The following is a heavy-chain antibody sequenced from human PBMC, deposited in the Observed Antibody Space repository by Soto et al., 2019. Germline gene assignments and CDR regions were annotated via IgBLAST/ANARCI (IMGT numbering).Heavy chain of an antibody. J-gene: IGHJ6*02. Sequence: QVQLVQSGAEVKKPGSSVKVSCKASGDTFSTYGISWVRQAPGQGLEWMGGIIPKFGMTNYAQKFRRRVTITADRSTSTAYMALSSLRSEYTAVYYWARGLPGVIGDYGGHYCLDVWGQGTTVTVSS. V-gene: IGHV1-69*17. CDR1: GDTFSTYG. CDR2: IIPKFGMT. D-gene: IGHD4-17*01. CDR3: ARGLPGVIGDYGGHYCLDV.